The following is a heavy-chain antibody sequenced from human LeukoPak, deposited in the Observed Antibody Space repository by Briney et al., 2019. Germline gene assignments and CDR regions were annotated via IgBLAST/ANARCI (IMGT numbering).Heavy chain of an antibody. J-gene: IGHJ4*02. V-gene: IGHV4-59*01. Sequence: PSETLSLTCTFSGGSISNYYWSWIRQPPGKGLEWIGYIYYTGNTDYNPSLKSRVTISIDTSKNQFSLKLSSLTAADTATYYCSRGYSYGPNYYFDYWGQGTLVTVSS. CDR1: GGSISNYY. D-gene: IGHD5-18*01. CDR2: IYYTGNT. CDR3: SRGYSYGPNYYFDY.